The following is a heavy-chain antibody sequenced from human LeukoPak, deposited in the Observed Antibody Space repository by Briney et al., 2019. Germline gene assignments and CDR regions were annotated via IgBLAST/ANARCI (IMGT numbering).Heavy chain of an antibody. V-gene: IGHV1-2*02. CDR1: GYTFTGYY. D-gene: IGHD3-22*01. CDR2: INPNSGGT. Sequence: ASVKVSCKASGYTFTGYYVHWVRQAPGQGLEWMGWINPNSGGTNYAQKFQGRVTMTRDTSISTAYMELSRLRSDDTAVYYCAMDYYDSSGPITWGQGTLVTVSS. CDR3: AMDYYDSSGPIT. J-gene: IGHJ4*02.